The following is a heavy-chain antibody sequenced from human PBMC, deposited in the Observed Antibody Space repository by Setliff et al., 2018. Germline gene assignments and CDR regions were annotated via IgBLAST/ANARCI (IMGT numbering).Heavy chain of an antibody. CDR1: GGSFSGYY. J-gene: IGHJ4*02. CDR3: ARVGQQQFRDY. CDR2: INHSGST. V-gene: IGHV4-34*01. Sequence: SETLSLTCAVYGGSFSGYYWSWIRQPPGKGLEWIGEINHSGSTNYNPSLKSRVTISVDTSKNQFSLKLSSVTAADTAVYYCARVGQQQFRDYWGQGTLVTVSS. D-gene: IGHD6-13*01.